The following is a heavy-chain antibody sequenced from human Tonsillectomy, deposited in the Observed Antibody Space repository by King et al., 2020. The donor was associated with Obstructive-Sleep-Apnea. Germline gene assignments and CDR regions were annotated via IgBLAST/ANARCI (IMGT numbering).Heavy chain of an antibody. D-gene: IGHD2-15*01. Sequence: QLVQSGGGVVQPGRSLRLSCAASTFTFSNYAMHWVRQAPGKGLEWVAVISDDGSNKNYADSVKGRFTISRDNSKNTLYLQMNSLRAEDTAVFYCSGDPLSSSGGSCFDYWGQGTLVTVSS. CDR2: ISDDGSNK. V-gene: IGHV3-30*04. J-gene: IGHJ4*02. CDR3: SGDPLSSSGGSCFDY. CDR1: TFTFSNYA.